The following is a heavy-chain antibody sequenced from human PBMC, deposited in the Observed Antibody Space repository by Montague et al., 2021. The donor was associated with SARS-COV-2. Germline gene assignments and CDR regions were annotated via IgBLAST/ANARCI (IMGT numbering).Heavy chain of an antibody. CDR3: ARHGNTMVRGVIINEGWFDP. CDR2: IYYGGST. D-gene: IGHD3-10*01. V-gene: IGHV4-59*08. CDR1: GGSISSYY. Sequence: ETLSLTCTVSGGSISSYYWSWIRQPPGKGLEWIGYIYYGGSTNYNPSXXSRVTISVDTSKNQFSLKLSSVTAADTAVYYCARHGNTMVRGVIINEGWFDPWGQGTLVTVSS. J-gene: IGHJ5*02.